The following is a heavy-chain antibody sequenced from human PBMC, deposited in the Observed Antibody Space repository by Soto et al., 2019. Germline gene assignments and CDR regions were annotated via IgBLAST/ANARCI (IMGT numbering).Heavy chain of an antibody. J-gene: IGHJ3*01. CDR1: GFTFIGYS. CDR3: ARGEYVTSVRTLNAFDF. V-gene: IGHV3-48*02. Sequence: EVQLVESGGGLAQPGGSLRLSCAASGFTFIGYSMNWVRQAPGKGLEWVSYISTSGKTIYYADSIKGRFTISRENDKNSLFLQMDSLRDEDSAVYYCARGEYVTSVRTLNAFDFWGHGTLVTVS. D-gene: IGHD3-10*01. CDR2: ISTSGKTI.